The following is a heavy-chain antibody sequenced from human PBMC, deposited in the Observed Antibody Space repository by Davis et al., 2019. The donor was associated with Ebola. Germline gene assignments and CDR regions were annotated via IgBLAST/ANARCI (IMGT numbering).Heavy chain of an antibody. D-gene: IGHD3-16*01. CDR1: GFTFDDYA. V-gene: IGHV3-9*01. J-gene: IGHJ5*02. CDR3: AKETIIGWFDP. CDR2: ISWNSGSI. Sequence: PGGSLRLSCAASGFTFDDYAMHWVRQAPGKGLEWVSGISWNSGSIGYADSVKGRFTISRDNAKNSLYLQMNSLRAEDTALYYCAKETIIGWFDPWGQGTLVTVSS.